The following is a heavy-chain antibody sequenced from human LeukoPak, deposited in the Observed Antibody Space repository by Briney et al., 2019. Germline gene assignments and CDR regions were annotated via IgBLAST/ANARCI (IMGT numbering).Heavy chain of an antibody. J-gene: IGHJ4*02. Sequence: GRSLRLSCAASGFTFSSYAMHWVRQAPGKGLEWVAVISYDGSNKYYADSVKGRFTISRDNSKNTLYLQMNSLRAEDTAVYYCARDDPNYAPHRNWGQGTLVTVSS. CDR3: ARDDPNYAPHRN. CDR2: ISYDGSNK. D-gene: IGHD1-7*01. CDR1: GFTFSSYA. V-gene: IGHV3-30*04.